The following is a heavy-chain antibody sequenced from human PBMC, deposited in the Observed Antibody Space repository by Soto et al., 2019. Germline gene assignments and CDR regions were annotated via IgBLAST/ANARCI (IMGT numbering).Heavy chain of an antibody. CDR2: IYYSGST. V-gene: IGHV4-59*01. J-gene: IGHJ6*02. Sequence: SETLSLTCTVSGGSISSYYWSWIRQPPGKGLEWIGYIYYSGSTNYNPSLKSRVTISVDTSKNQFSLKLSSVTAADTAVYYCARAGVRAVAGSDYYYYGMDVWGQGTTVTVSS. CDR3: ARAGVRAVAGSDYYYYGMDV. D-gene: IGHD6-19*01. CDR1: GGSISSYY.